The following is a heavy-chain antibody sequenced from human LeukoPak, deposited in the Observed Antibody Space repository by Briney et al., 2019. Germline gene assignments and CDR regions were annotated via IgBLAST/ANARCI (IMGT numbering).Heavy chain of an antibody. J-gene: IGHJ4*02. Sequence: SGGSLRLSCAASGFTFSSYGMHWVRQAPGKGLEGVAFIRYDGSNKYYADSVKGRFTISRDNSKNTLYLQMNSLRAEDTAVYYCAIIPSSGSYPFDYWGQGTLSPSPQ. CDR1: GFTFSSYG. V-gene: IGHV3-30*02. D-gene: IGHD1-26*01. CDR3: AIIPSSGSYPFDY. CDR2: IRYDGSNK.